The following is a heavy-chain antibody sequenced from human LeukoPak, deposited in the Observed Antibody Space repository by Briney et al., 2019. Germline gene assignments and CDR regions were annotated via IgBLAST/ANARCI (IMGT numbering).Heavy chain of an antibody. CDR2: INPNSGGT. V-gene: IGHV1-2*02. CDR1: GYTFTGYY. Sequence: ASVRVSCKASGYTFTGYYMHWVRQAPGQGLEWMGWINPNSGGTNYAQKFQGRVTMTRDTSISTAYMELSRLRSDDTAVYYCARGYCSGGSCYSSSGYFQHWGQGTLVTASS. CDR3: ARGYCSGGSCYSSSGYFQH. J-gene: IGHJ1*01. D-gene: IGHD2-15*01.